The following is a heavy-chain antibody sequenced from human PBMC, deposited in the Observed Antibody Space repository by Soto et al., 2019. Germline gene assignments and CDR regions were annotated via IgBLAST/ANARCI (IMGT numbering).Heavy chain of an antibody. V-gene: IGHV4-39*01. D-gene: IGHD6-13*01. J-gene: IGHJ4*02. Sequence: SETLSLTCTVSGGSISSSSYYWGWIRQPPGKGLEWIGSIYYSGSTYYNPSLKSRVTISVDTSKNQFSLKLSSVTAADTAVYYCASKRAGIAAASTDYWGQGTLVTVSS. CDR2: IYYSGST. CDR3: ASKRAGIAAASTDY. CDR1: GGSISSSSYY.